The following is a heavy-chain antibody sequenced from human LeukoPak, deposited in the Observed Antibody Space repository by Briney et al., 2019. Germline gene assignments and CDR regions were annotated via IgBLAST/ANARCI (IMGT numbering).Heavy chain of an antibody. V-gene: IGHV3-33*06. J-gene: IGHJ5*02. CDR1: GFTVSSNY. Sequence: GGSLRLSCAASGFTVSSNYMSWVRQAPGKGLEWVAVIWHDRSDTYGSNKYYADSVKGRFTISRDNSKNTVYLQMNSLRVEDTAVYYCAKDGNCGGDCYGWFDPWGQGALVTVSS. CDR2: IWHDRSDTYGSNK. CDR3: AKDGNCGGDCYGWFDP. D-gene: IGHD2-21*02.